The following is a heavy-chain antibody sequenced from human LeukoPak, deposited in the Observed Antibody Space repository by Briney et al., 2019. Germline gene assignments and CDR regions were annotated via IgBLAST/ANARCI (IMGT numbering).Heavy chain of an antibody. V-gene: IGHV3-7*01. CDR1: GFTFKKYW. Sequence: GGSLRLSCAASGFTFKKYWMDWVRQVPGKGLECLANIKEDGSETYYADSVRGRFTISRDNGKNSLNLQMNSLRVEDTAVYYCARDLRSNTFSDYYGVDVWGQGTTVIVSS. CDR3: ARDLRSNTFSDYYGVDV. CDR2: IKEDGSET. J-gene: IGHJ6*02. D-gene: IGHD2-15*01.